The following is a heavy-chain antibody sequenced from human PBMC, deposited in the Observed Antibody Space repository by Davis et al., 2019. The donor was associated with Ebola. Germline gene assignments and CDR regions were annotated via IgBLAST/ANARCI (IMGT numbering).Heavy chain of an antibody. D-gene: IGHD3-3*01. V-gene: IGHV3-21*01. J-gene: IGHJ3*02. CDR1: GFTFSSYS. Sequence: GESLKISCAASGFTFSSYSMNWVRQAPGKGLEWVSSISSSSSYIYYADSVKGRFTISRDNAKNSLYLQMNSLRAEDTAVYYCARDKDVLRFLEWHAFDIWGQGTMVTVSS. CDR2: ISSSSSYI. CDR3: ARDKDVLRFLEWHAFDI.